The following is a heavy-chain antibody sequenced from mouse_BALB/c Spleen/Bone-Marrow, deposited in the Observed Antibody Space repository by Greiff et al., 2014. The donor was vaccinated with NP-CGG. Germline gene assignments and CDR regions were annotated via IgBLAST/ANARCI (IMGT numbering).Heavy chain of an antibody. J-gene: IGHJ3*01. CDR1: GYAFTSYN. Sequence: EVQLQQFGPELVKPGASVKVSCKASGYAFTSYNMYWVKQSHGKSLEWIGHIDPYNGGTSYNQNFKGKATLTVDKSSSTAYMHLNSLTSEDSAVYYCAREEYGNGFAYWGQGTLVTVSA. D-gene: IGHD2-10*02. CDR3: AREEYGNGFAY. CDR2: IDPYNGGT. V-gene: IGHV1S135*01.